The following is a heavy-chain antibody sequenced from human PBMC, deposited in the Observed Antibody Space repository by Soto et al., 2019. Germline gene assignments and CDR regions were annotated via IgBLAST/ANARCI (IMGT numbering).Heavy chain of an antibody. CDR3: SGGVGDAF. Sequence: EVHLVESGGGSVQPGGSLRLSCGIFESTVGRDWMNWVRRAPGKGLEWVAHTNQDGSEKYYVDSGKGRFTISRDNAKNSLFLQMNSLRAGDTAVYYCSGGVGDAFWGQGTLVTVSS. V-gene: IGHV3-7*04. D-gene: IGHD1-26*01. J-gene: IGHJ4*02. CDR1: ESTVGRDW. CDR2: TNQDGSEK.